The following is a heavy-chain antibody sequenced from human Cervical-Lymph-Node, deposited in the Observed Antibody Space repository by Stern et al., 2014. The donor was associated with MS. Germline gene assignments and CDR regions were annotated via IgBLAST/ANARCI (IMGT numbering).Heavy chain of an antibody. J-gene: IGHJ6*02. Sequence: VQLVESGAEVKKPGESLKISCKGSGYSFTSYWIGWVRQMPGKGLEWMGIIYPGDSATRYSPSFQGQVTISADKSISTAYLQWSSLKASDTAMYYCARLNAAAILSYYYYGMDVWGQGTTVTVSS. D-gene: IGHD6-13*01. CDR3: ARLNAAAILSYYYYGMDV. CDR1: GYSFTSYW. V-gene: IGHV5-51*03. CDR2: IYPGDSAT.